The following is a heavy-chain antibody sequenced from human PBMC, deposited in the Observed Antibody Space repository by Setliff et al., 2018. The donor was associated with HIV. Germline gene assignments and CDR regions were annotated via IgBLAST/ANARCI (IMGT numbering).Heavy chain of an antibody. D-gene: IGHD5-12*01. Sequence: PGGSLRLSCAASGFSFSDAWMSWVRQAPGKGLEWVGRIKSKSDGETTDYAAPVKGRFTISRDDSKNTFYLQMNSLESGDTAVYYCTTEDPWLRFGHWGQGTLVTVSS. CDR1: GFSFSDAW. CDR3: TTEDPWLRFGH. CDR2: IKSKSDGETT. V-gene: IGHV3-15*01. J-gene: IGHJ5*02.